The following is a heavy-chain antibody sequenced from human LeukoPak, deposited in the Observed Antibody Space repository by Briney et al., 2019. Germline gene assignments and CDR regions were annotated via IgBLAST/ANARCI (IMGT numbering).Heavy chain of an antibody. CDR1: GGTFSSYA. V-gene: IGHV1-69*05. Sequence: SVKVSCKASGGTFSSYAISWVRQAPGQGLEWMGRIIPIFGTANYAQKFQGRVTITTDESTSTAYMELSSLRSEDTAVYYCARDPTPSTNYYYYYMDVWGKGTTVTVSS. D-gene: IGHD4-11*01. CDR3: ARDPTPSTNYYYYYMDV. CDR2: IIPIFGTA. J-gene: IGHJ6*03.